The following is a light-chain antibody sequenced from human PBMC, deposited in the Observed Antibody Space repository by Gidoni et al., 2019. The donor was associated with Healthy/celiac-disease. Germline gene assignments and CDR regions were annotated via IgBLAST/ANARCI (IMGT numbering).Light chain of an antibody. V-gene: IGKV3-20*01. CDR1: QSVSSSY. CDR3: QQYCSSSWT. J-gene: IGKJ1*01. Sequence: EIVLTQSPGTLSLSPGERATLSCRASQSVSSSYLAWYQQKPGQAPRLLISGASSRATGIPDRFSGSGSVTDFTLTISRLEPDDFAVYYCQQYCSSSWTFVQGTKVEIK. CDR2: GAS.